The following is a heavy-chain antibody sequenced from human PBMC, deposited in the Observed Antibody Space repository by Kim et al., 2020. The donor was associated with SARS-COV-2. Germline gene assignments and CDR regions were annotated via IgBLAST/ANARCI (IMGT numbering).Heavy chain of an antibody. CDR2: ISSSSSYT. D-gene: IGHD3-3*01. CDR3: ARVCHERITILDPYSEVSQNPDY. Sequence: GGSLRLSCAASGFTFSDYYMSWIRQAPGKGLEWVSYISSSSSYTNYADSVKGRFTISRDNAKNSLYLQMNSLRAEDTAVYYCARVCHERITILDPYSEVSQNPDYWGQGTLVTVSS. J-gene: IGHJ4*02. CDR1: GFTFSDYY. V-gene: IGHV3-11*05.